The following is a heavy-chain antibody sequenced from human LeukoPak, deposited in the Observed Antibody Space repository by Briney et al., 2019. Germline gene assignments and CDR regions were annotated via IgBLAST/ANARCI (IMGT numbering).Heavy chain of an antibody. D-gene: IGHD1-1*01. J-gene: IGHJ4*02. Sequence: GGSLRLPCAASGFTFRSYTMNWVRQAPGKGLEWVSAIRSNGETVYNADSVKGRFTVSRDNSRQTLFLQMSSLRVEDTATYYCAKGQELDDGVFDSWGQGTLVTVSS. V-gene: IGHV3-23*01. CDR1: GFTFRSYT. CDR2: IRSNGETV. CDR3: AKGQELDDGVFDS.